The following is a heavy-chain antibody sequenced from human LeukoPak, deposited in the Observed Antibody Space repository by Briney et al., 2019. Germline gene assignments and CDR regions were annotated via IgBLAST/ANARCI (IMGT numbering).Heavy chain of an antibody. D-gene: IGHD3-10*01. V-gene: IGHV4-59*08. J-gene: IGHJ4*02. CDR2: IYYSGST. CDR1: GGSISGHY. CDR3: ARGRLGGSGSYYNVLDY. Sequence: PSETLSLTCTVSGGSISGHYWNWIRQPPGKGLEWIGYIYYSGSTSYNPSLKSRVTISVDTSKNQFSLKLTSVTAADTAVYYCARGRLGGSGSYYNVLDYWGQGTLVTVSS.